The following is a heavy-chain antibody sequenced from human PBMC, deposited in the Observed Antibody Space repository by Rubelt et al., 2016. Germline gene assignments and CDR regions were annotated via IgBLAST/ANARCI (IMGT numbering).Heavy chain of an antibody. Sequence: INTNSGNPTYAQAFTGRFVFSLDTSVSTAYLQISSLKAEDTAVYYCARAFCGGDCHGFDVWGQGTTVTVSS. J-gene: IGHJ6*02. D-gene: IGHD2-21*02. V-gene: IGHV7-4-1*02. CDR2: INTNSGNP. CDR3: ARAFCGGDCHGFDV.